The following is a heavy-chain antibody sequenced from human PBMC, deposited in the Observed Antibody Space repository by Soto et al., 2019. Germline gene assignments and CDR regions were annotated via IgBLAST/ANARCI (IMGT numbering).Heavy chain of an antibody. Sequence: AGESLKISCKGSGYSFTSYWIGWVRQMPGKGLEWMGIIYPGDSDTRYSPSFQGQVTISADKSISTAYLQWSSLKASDTAMYYCARHSLYNWNYRGMDVWGQGTTVTVSS. J-gene: IGHJ6*02. CDR1: GYSFTSYW. CDR3: ARHSLYNWNYRGMDV. CDR2: IYPGDSDT. V-gene: IGHV5-51*01. D-gene: IGHD1-7*01.